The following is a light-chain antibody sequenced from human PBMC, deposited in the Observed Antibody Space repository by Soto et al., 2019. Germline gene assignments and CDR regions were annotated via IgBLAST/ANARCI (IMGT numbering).Light chain of an antibody. CDR3: QQRSTWPLT. J-gene: IGKJ4*01. V-gene: IGKV3-11*01. Sequence: EIVLTQSPATLSLSPGERATLSCRASQSVSSYLAWYQQKPCQAPRLLIYDASNRATGIPARFSGSGSGTYLTLTISSLGPEDFAVYDCQQRSTWPLTFGGGTKVDIK. CDR2: DAS. CDR1: QSVSSY.